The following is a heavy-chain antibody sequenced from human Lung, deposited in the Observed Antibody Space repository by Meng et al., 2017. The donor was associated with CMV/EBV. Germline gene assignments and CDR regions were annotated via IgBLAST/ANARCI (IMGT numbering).Heavy chain of an antibody. Sequence: LXXAASKFTFSTYDMHWVRQAPGKGLEWVAIISYDGINKYNADSVKGRFTISRDNSKNTLYLQMNSLRAEDTAVYYCARGGGGSDGDSYFFDYWGQGTXVTVAS. CDR2: ISYDGINK. CDR3: ARGGGGSDGDSYFFDY. CDR1: KFTFSTYD. V-gene: IGHV3-30-3*01. J-gene: IGHJ4*02. D-gene: IGHD2-21*01.